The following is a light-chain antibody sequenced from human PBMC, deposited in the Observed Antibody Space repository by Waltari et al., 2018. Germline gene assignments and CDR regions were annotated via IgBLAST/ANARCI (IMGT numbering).Light chain of an antibody. CDR1: QSVLYSSNNLNY. J-gene: IGKJ2*01. CDR2: WAS. Sequence: DIVMTQSPDSLAVSRAQRAPTTSKSRQSVLYSSNNLNYLAWYQQKPGQPPKLLIYWASTRESGVPDRFSGSGSGTDFTLTISSLQAEDVAVYYCQQFYSTPYTFGQGNKLEIK. CDR3: QQFYSTPYT. V-gene: IGKV4-1*01.